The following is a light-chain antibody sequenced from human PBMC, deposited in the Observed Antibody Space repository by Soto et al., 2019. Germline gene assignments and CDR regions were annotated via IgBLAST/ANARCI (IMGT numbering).Light chain of an antibody. CDR1: QSISSN. V-gene: IGKV3-15*01. J-gene: IGKJ1*01. Sequence: EIVLTQSPATLSVSPGERVTLSCRASQSISSNLAWYQQKPGQAPRLLIYAASTRAAGLPARFSGSGSGTEFSLTISSLQSEDFAGYYCQQYNNWPPERTFGQGTKVEIK. CDR3: QQYNNWPPERT. CDR2: AAS.